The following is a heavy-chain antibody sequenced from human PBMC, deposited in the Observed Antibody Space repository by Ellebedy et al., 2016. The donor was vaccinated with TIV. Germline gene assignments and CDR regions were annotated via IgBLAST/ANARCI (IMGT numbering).Heavy chain of an antibody. V-gene: IGHV3-23*01. J-gene: IGHJ4*02. CDR1: GLTSSSYV. Sequence: GGSLRLXXAASGLTSSSYVMNWVRQAPGKGLEWVSAITGSGDSTYYADSVKGRFTISRDNSKNTLYLQMNGLRAEDTAVFYCAKGGYYNLDYWGPGILVTVSS. D-gene: IGHD3-9*01. CDR2: ITGSGDST. CDR3: AKGGYYNLDY.